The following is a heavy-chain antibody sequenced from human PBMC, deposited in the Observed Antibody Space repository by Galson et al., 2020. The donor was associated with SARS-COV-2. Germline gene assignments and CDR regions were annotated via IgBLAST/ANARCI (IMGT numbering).Heavy chain of an antibody. V-gene: IGHV3-30-3*01. J-gene: IGHJ5*02. Sequence: GESLKISCAASGFTFSSYAMHWVRQAPGKGLEWVAVISYDGSNKYYADSVKGRFTISRDNSKNTLYLQMNSLRAEDTAVYYCARDLGGQFDPWGQGTLVTVSS. CDR3: ARDLGGQFDP. CDR1: GFTFSSYA. CDR2: ISYDGSNK. D-gene: IGHD3-16*01.